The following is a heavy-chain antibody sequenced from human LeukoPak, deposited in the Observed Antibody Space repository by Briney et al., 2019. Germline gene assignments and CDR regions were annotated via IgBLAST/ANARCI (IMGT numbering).Heavy chain of an antibody. J-gene: IGHJ4*02. V-gene: IGHV3-48*03. D-gene: IGHD3-9*01. CDR1: GFTFSSYE. CDR3: ASFYDILTGYSGY. CDR2: ISSSGSTI. Sequence: PGGSLRLSCAASGFTFSSYEMNWVRQAPGKGLEWVSYISSSGSTIYYADPVKGRFTISRDNAKNSLYLQMNSLRAEDTAVYYCASFYDILTGYSGYWGQGTLVTVSS.